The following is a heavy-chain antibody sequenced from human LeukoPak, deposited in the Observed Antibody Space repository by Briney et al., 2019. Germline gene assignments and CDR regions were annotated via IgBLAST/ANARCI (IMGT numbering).Heavy chain of an antibody. J-gene: IGHJ4*02. CDR3: VLAVDY. V-gene: IGHV3-7*01. CDR1: GFTFSTYW. Sequence: GGSLRLSCAASGFTFSTYWMSWVRQAPGKGLEWVANINQDGDKKYYVDSVKGRFTISRDNAKNSLYLQISSLRTEDTAVYYCVLAVDYWGQGTLVTVSS. CDR2: INQDGDKK. D-gene: IGHD4-17*01.